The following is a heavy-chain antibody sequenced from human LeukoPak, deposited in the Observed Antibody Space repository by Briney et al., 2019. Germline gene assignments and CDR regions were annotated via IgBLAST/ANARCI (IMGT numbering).Heavy chain of an antibody. D-gene: IGHD6-19*01. V-gene: IGHV1-2*02. Sequence: ASVKVSCKASGYIFTGYYMHWVRQAPGQGLEWMGWINPNSGGTNYAQKFQGRVTMTRDTSITTAYMELSRLRSDDTAVYYCAREVAVPGVNAFDIWGQGTRVTVSS. CDR1: GYIFTGYY. CDR2: INPNSGGT. J-gene: IGHJ3*02. CDR3: AREVAVPGVNAFDI.